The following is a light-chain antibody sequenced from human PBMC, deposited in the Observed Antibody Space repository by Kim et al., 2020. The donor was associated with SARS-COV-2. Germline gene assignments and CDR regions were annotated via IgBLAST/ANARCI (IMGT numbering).Light chain of an antibody. J-gene: IGLJ1*01. Sequence: VAPGQTAGIACSGDRLRENHVSWYQQKPGQSPVLVIYHDNKRPSGIPERFSGSNSGNTATLTITGTQSVDEADYHCQAWDSNACVFGAGTKVTVL. V-gene: IGLV3-1*01. CDR2: HDN. CDR3: QAWDSNACV. CDR1: RLRENH.